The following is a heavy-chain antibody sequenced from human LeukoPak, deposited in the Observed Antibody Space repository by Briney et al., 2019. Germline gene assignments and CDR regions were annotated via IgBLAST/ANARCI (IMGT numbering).Heavy chain of an antibody. Sequence: GGSLRLSCAASGFTFSSYAMSWVRQAPGKGLEWVSAISGSGGSTYYADSVKGRFTTSRDSSKNTLNLQMNSLRAEDTAVYYCAKDRGIVGTTPRGVDAFDIWGQGTMVTVSS. CDR3: AKDRGIVGTTPRGVDAFDI. CDR1: GFTFSSYA. V-gene: IGHV3-23*01. CDR2: ISGSGGST. D-gene: IGHD1-26*01. J-gene: IGHJ3*02.